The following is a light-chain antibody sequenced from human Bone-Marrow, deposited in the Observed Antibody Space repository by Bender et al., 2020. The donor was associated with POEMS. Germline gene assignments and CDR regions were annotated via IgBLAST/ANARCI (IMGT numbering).Light chain of an antibody. V-gene: IGLV3-25*03. CDR2: KDN. CDR1: ELPKQY. Sequence: SNELTQPPSMSVSPGQTARITCSGDELPKQYAYWYQQKPGQAPVLVIYKDNERPSGIPERFSGSSSGTTVTLTISGVQTEDEADYYCQSADSSGTYRVFGGGTKLTVL. J-gene: IGLJ2*01. CDR3: QSADSSGTYRV.